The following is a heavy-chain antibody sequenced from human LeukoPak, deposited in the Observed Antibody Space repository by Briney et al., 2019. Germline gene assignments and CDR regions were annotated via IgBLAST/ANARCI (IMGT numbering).Heavy chain of an antibody. CDR1: GFIFSANS. CDR3: ARASEGYSFDY. J-gene: IGHJ4*02. CDR2: IVSTSNYI. V-gene: IGHV3-21*01. Sequence: GGSLRLSCAASGFIFSANSMNWVRQSPGKGLEWVSSIVSTSNYICYAESVKGRFTISRDNAKNSLYLQMNNLRAEDTAVYFCARASEGYSFDYWGQGTLVTVSS.